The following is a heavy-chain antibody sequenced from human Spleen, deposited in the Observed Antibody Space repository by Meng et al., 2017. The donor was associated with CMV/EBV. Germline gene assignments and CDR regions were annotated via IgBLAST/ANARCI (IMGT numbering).Heavy chain of an antibody. CDR1: GYSISSGYY. V-gene: IGHV4-38-2*02. CDR3: ARGFYFDY. CDR2: IYHTGNT. J-gene: IGHJ4*02. Sequence: SETLSLTCTVSGYSISSGYYWGWIRQPPGKGLEWIGNIYHTGNTYYNPSLKNRVTTSIETSKNQFSLKLSSVTAADTAVYYCARGFYFDYWGQGTLVTVSS.